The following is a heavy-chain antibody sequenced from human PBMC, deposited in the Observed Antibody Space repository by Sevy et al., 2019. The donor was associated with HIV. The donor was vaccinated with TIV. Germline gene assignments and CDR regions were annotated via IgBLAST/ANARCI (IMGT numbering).Heavy chain of an antibody. Sequence: SETLSLTCTVSGGSISSSSYYWGWIRQPPGKGLEWIGSIYYSGSTYYNPSLKSRVTISVDTSKNQFSLKLSSVTAADTAVYYCARHAPYSSSSEGGYYFDYWGQGTLVTVSS. CDR3: ARHAPYSSSSEGGYYFDY. CDR2: IYYSGST. CDR1: GGSISSSSYY. J-gene: IGHJ4*02. V-gene: IGHV4-39*01. D-gene: IGHD6-6*01.